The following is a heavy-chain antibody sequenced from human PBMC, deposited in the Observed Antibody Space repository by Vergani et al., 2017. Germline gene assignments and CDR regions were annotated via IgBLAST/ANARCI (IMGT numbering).Heavy chain of an antibody. CDR1: GFTFSNYA. Sequence: EVQLLESGGGLVQPGGSLRLSCAASGFTFSNYAMSWVRQAPGKGLEWVSAITGSGGSTYYADSVKGRFTISRDNSKNTLYLQMSSLRAEDTAVYYCAKDYYDSSGYYCDYWGQGTLVTVSS. CDR3: AKDYYDSSGYYCDY. D-gene: IGHD3-22*01. J-gene: IGHJ4*02. V-gene: IGHV3-23*01. CDR2: ITGSGGST.